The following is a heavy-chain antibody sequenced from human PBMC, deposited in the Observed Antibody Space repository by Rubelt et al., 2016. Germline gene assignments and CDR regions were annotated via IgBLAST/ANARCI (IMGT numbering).Heavy chain of an antibody. CDR2: IIPIFGTA. D-gene: IGHD1-26*01. CDR3: ARGVPVGAKDY. Sequence: QVQLVQSGAEVKKPGASVKVSCKASGYTFTSYGISWVRQAPGQGLEWMGWIIPIFGTANYAPKFQGRVTITADESTSTAYMELSSLRSEDTAGYYCARGVPVGAKDYWGQGTLVTVSS. J-gene: IGHJ4*02. V-gene: IGHV1-69*13. CDR1: GYTFTSYG.